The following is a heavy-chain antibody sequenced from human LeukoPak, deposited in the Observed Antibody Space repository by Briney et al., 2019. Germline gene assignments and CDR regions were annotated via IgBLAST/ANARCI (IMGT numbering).Heavy chain of an antibody. J-gene: IGHJ6*02. D-gene: IGHD2/OR15-2a*01. V-gene: IGHV1-3*01. CDR1: GYTFTSHA. CDR2: INGATGNT. CDR3: ARSIIIVPNTSYYYYYMDV. Sequence: ASVKVSCKASGYTFTSHALHWVRQAPGESLEWMAWINGATGNTEYSQKFQARVTITRDTFASTAYMELSSLRSEDTAVYYCARSIIIVPNTSYYYYYMDVWGQGTTVTVS.